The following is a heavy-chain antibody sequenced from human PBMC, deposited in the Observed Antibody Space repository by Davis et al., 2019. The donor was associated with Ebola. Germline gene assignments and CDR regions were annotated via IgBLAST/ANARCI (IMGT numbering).Heavy chain of an antibody. CDR2: INPNSGGT. D-gene: IGHD3-3*01. CDR3: ARPYYDFWSGYPWYYYGMDV. Sequence: ASVKVSCKASGYTFTGYYMHWVRQAPGQGLEWMGWINPNSGGTNCAQKFQGRVTMTRDTSISTAYMELSRLRSDDTAVYYCARPYYDFWSGYPWYYYGMDVWGQGTTVTVSS. CDR1: GYTFTGYY. J-gene: IGHJ6*02. V-gene: IGHV1-2*02.